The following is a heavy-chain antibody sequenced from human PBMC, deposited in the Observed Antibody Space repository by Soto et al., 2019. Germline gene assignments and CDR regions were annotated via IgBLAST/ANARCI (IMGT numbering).Heavy chain of an antibody. V-gene: IGHV1-18*01. CDR1: GYTFTSYG. CDR3: ARDWSRYYDSSGLMWFY. Sequence: QIQLAQSGAEMKKTGASVKVSCKTSGYTFTSYGISWVRQAPGQGLEWVGWISAHNGDTKDAQNLQGRVTMTTDTSTSTAYMELRSLTSDDTAVYYCARDWSRYYDSSGLMWFYWGQGTLVTVSS. CDR2: ISAHNGDT. J-gene: IGHJ4*02. D-gene: IGHD3-22*01.